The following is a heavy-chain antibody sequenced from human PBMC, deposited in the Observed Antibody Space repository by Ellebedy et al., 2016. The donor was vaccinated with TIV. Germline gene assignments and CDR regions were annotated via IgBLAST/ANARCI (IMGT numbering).Heavy chain of an antibody. CDR3: ARDGNQLDY. D-gene: IGHD1-1*01. CDR2: ISYDGTDK. J-gene: IGHJ4*02. Sequence: GESLKISCAASGFTFSSYSMHWVRQAPGKGLEWVAAISYDGTDKYYADSLKGRFTISRDNSRNTLYLQMNSLRAEDTAVYYCARDGNQLDYWGQGTLVTASS. CDR1: GFTFSSYS. V-gene: IGHV3-30-3*01.